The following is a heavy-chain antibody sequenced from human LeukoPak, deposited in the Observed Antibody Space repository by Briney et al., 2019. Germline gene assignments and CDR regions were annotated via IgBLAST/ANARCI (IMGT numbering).Heavy chain of an antibody. CDR2: IKSDGSEK. CDR3: AFPVRELRY. V-gene: IGHV3-7*01. Sequence: GGSLRLSCAASGFTFSTYWMSWVRQTPGKGLECVANIKSDGSEKYYVDSVKGRFTVSRDNAKNSLYLQMNSLRAEDTAIYYCAFPVRELRYWVQGTLVTVSS. J-gene: IGHJ4*02. CDR1: GFTFSTYW. D-gene: IGHD3-10*01.